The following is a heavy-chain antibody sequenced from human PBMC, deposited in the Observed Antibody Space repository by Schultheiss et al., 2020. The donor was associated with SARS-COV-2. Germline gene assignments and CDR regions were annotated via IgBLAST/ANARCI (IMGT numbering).Heavy chain of an antibody. CDR1: GGSISSGGYY. D-gene: IGHD6-13*01. J-gene: IGHJ4*02. Sequence: SETLSLTCTVSGGSISSGGYYWSWIRQHPGKGLEWIGYIYYSGSTYYNPSLKSRVTISVDTSKNQFSLKLSSVTAADTAVYYCARARYSNPRPPNFDYWGQGTLVTVSS. V-gene: IGHV4-31*03. CDR2: IYYSGST. CDR3: ARARYSNPRPPNFDY.